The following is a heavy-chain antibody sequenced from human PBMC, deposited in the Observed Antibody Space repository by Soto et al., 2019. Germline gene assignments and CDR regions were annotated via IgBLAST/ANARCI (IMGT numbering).Heavy chain of an antibody. CDR1: GYTFTSYG. D-gene: IGHD2-15*01. CDR2: ISAYNGNT. J-gene: IGHJ5*02. CDR3: ARELEEVVAATYNWFDP. Sequence: AAVKVSCKASGYTFTSYGISWVRQAPGQGLEWMGWISAYNGNTNYAQKLQGRVTMTTDTSTSTAYMELRSLRSDDTAVYYCARELEEVVAATYNWFDPWGQGTLVTVSS. V-gene: IGHV1-18*01.